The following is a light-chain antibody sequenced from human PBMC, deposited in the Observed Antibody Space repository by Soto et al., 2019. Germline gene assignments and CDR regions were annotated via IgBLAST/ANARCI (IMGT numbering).Light chain of an antibody. CDR1: SSDVGSYNL. Sequence: QSVLTQPASVSGSPGQSITISCTGTSSDVGSYNLVSWYQQHPGKAPKLMIYEGSKRPSGVSNRFSGSKSGNTASLTISGLQAEDEADYYCCSYAGSRTFLYVFGTGTKLTVL. V-gene: IGLV2-23*03. CDR2: EGS. J-gene: IGLJ1*01. CDR3: CSYAGSRTFLYV.